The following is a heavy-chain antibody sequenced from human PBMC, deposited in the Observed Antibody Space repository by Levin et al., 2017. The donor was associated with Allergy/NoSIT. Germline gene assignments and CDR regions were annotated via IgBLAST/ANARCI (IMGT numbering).Heavy chain of an antibody. J-gene: IGHJ4*02. Sequence: ASVKVSCKASGYTFTSYYMHWVRQAPGQGLEWMGIINPSGGSTSYAQKFQGRVTMTRDTSTSTVYMELSSLRSEDTAVYYCARASLAYYYGSGSYSLDYWGQGTLVTVSS. D-gene: IGHD3-10*01. V-gene: IGHV1-46*03. CDR2: INPSGGST. CDR3: ARASLAYYYGSGSYSLDY. CDR1: GYTFTSYY.